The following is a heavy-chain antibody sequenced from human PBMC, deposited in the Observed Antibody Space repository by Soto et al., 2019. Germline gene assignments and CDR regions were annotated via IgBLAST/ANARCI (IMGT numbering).Heavy chain of an antibody. D-gene: IGHD2-8*01. CDR2: IYYSGST. Sequence: PSETLSLTCTVSGGSISSSSYYWGWIRQPPGKGLEWIGSIYYSGSTYYNPSLKSRVTISVDTSKNQFSLKLSSVTAADTAVYYCARRGGCTPVIDYWGQGTLVTVSS. J-gene: IGHJ4*02. CDR1: GGSISSSSYY. CDR3: ARRGGCTPVIDY. V-gene: IGHV4-39*01.